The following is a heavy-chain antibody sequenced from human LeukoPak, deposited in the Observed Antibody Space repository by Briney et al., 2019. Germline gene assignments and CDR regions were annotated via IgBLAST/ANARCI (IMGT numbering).Heavy chain of an antibody. V-gene: IGHV1-18*01. CDR2: ISAYKRNT. CDR1: GYTFTRYG. CDR3: ARVRLTGATKEDY. D-gene: IGHD3-9*01. Sequence: ASVNVSCNASGYTFTRYGISWVRQAPGQGLGWVEGISAYKRNTNYAQRLQGRVTMTTDTPTSTAYMELRSLRSDDTAVYYCARVRLTGATKEDYWGQGTLVTVSS. J-gene: IGHJ4*02.